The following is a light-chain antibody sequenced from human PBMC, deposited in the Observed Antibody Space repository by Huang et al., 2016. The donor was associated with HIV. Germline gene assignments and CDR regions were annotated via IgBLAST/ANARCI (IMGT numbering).Light chain of an antibody. CDR1: QNVNTN. V-gene: IGKV3-15*01. CDR2: GSS. Sequence: EVVMTQSPATLSVSPRERVTLSCRASQNVNTNLAWYQKRPGQTPRLIIYGSSTRANGIRVRFMVSVSGIEFILNISSLQSEDFAVYYCQQYNKRLLTFGGGTRVDI. J-gene: IGKJ4*01. CDR3: QQYNKRLLT.